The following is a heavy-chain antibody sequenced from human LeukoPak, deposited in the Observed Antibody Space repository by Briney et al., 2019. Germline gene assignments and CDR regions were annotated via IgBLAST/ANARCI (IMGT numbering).Heavy chain of an antibody. Sequence: GGSLRLSCAASGFTFSSYAMSWVRQAPGKGLEWVSAISGSGGSTYSAASVKGRFTISRDNSKNTLYLQMNSLRAEDTAVYYCAKMVGLYNWFDPWGQGTLVTVSS. J-gene: IGHJ5*02. D-gene: IGHD2-15*01. CDR3: AKMVGLYNWFDP. CDR2: ISGSGGST. CDR1: GFTFSSYA. V-gene: IGHV3-23*01.